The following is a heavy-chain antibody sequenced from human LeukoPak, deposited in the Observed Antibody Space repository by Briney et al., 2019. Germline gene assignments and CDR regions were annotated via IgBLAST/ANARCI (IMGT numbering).Heavy chain of an antibody. CDR1: GDSISNGDYY. CDR2: ISSSGST. V-gene: IGHV4-61*02. D-gene: IGHD6-13*01. Sequence: SETLSLTCTVSGDSISNGDYYWSWIRQPAGKGLEWIGRISSSGSTNYNPSLKSRVTISVDTSKNQFSLKLSSVTAADTAVYYCASWYSSSWYWGRWFDPWGQGTLVTVSS. CDR3: ASWYSSSWYWGRWFDP. J-gene: IGHJ5*02.